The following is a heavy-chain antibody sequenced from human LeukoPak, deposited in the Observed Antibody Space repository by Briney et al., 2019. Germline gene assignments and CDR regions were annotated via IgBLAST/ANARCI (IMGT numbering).Heavy chain of an antibody. Sequence: SVKVSCKASGGTFSSYAISWVRQAPGQGLEWMGGIIPIFGTANYAQKFQGRVTITTDESTGTAYMELSSLRSEDTAVYYCASSGPSYYYDSSGYSTKPSDYWGQGTLVTVSS. D-gene: IGHD3-22*01. V-gene: IGHV1-69*05. J-gene: IGHJ4*02. CDR2: IIPIFGTA. CDR3: ASSGPSYYYDSSGYSTKPSDY. CDR1: GGTFSSYA.